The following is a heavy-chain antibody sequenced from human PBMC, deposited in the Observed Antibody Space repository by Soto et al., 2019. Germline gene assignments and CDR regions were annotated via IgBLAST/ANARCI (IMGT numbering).Heavy chain of an antibody. Sequence: QVQLVQSGAEVKKPGASVKVSCKASGYTFTSYYMHWVRQAPGQGLEWMGIINPSGGSTSYAQKFQGRXXMXRXMSTSTVYMELSSLRSEDTAVYYCARGLYGGGAFDIWGQGTMVTVSS. V-gene: IGHV1-46*01. CDR2: INPSGGST. CDR1: GYTFTSYY. J-gene: IGHJ3*02. D-gene: IGHD4-17*01. CDR3: ARGLYGGGAFDI.